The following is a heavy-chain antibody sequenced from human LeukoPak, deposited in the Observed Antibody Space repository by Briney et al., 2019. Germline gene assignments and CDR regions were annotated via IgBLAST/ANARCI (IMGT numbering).Heavy chain of an antibody. J-gene: IGHJ3*02. CDR1: GDSVSSSNAV. V-gene: IGHV6-1*01. D-gene: IGHD2-2*01. Sequence: SQTLSLTCAISGDSVSSSNAVWNWIRQSPSRGLEWLGRTYYRSKWNNNYAVSVKGRISINSDTSKNQFSLQLKSMTPEDTVVYYCSRGDQAFDIWGQGTMVTVSS. CDR2: TYYRSKWNN. CDR3: SRGDQAFDI.